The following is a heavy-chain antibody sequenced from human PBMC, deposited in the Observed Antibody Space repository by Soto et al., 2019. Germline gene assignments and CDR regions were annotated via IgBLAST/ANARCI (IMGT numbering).Heavy chain of an antibody. J-gene: IGHJ4*02. CDR1: GFTFSSFG. CDR2: IWYDGSNK. V-gene: IGHV3-33*06. D-gene: IGHD3-3*01. CDR3: AKVPLLRSIWPEPVWFDY. Sequence: PGGSLRLSCAASGFTFSSFGMHWVRQAPGKGLEWVAVIWYDGSNKYYADSVKGRFTISRDNSKNTLYLQMNSLRAEDTAVYYCAKVPLLRSIWPEPVWFDYWGQGTLVTVSS.